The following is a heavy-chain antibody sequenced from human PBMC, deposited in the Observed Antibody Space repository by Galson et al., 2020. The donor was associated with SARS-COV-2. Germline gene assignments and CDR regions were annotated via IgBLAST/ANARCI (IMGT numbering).Heavy chain of an antibody. D-gene: IGHD3-10*01. CDR2: IKRRIDGETT. CDR1: GFTFSNAW. J-gene: IGHJ6*03. CDR3: AIRFGGLGYMDV. V-gene: IGHV3-15*01. Sequence: GESLKISCAVSGFTFSNAWMIWVRQAPGKGLEWVGRIKRRIDGETTDYVASVTGRFIISRDNLKNTLYLHMNGLKTEDTGVYYCAIRFGGLGYMDVWGKGTTVTVSS.